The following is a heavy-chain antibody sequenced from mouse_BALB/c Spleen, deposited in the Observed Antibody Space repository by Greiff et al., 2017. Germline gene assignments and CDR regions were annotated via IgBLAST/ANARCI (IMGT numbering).Heavy chain of an antibody. Sequence: QVQLKESGPGLVAPSQSLSITCTVSGFSLTGYGVNWVRQPPGKGLEWLGMLWGDGSTDYNSALKSRLSISKDNSKSQVFLKMNSLQTDDTARYYCARDSYYDYYAMDYWGQGTSVTVSS. CDR2: LWGDGST. V-gene: IGHV2-6-7*01. D-gene: IGHD2-10*01. CDR3: ARDSYYDYYAMDY. J-gene: IGHJ4*01. CDR1: GFSLTGYG.